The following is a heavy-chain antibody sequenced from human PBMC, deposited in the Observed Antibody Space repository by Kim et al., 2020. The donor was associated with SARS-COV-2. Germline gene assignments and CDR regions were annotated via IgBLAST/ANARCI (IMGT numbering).Heavy chain of an antibody. D-gene: IGHD3-10*01. V-gene: IGHV3-11*01. CDR2: ISSSGSTI. CDR3: ARDYGSGSYYLPYNYYYYYGMDV. J-gene: IGHJ6*02. Sequence: GGSLRLSCAASGFTFSDYYMSWIRQAPGKGLEWVSYISSSGSTIYYADSVKGRFTISRDNAKNSLYLQMNSLRAEDTAVYYCARDYGSGSYYLPYNYYYYYGMDVWGQGTTVTVSS. CDR1: GFTFSDYY.